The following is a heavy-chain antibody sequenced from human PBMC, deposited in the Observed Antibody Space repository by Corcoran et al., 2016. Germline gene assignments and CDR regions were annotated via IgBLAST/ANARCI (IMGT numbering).Heavy chain of an antibody. D-gene: IGHD3-16*01. V-gene: IGHV1-46*01. CDR1: GYTFTSSY. Sequence: QVQLVQTGAEVKKPGASVKVSCKASGYTFTSSYMHWVRQAPGQRLEWMGIINPSGGRTSFAQKFQGRGTMTRDTSTNTVYMELSSLRCEDTDVYYCARGYSLRLGEYWFDPWGQGTLVTVSS. CDR3: ARGYSLRLGEYWFDP. CDR2: INPSGGRT. J-gene: IGHJ5*02.